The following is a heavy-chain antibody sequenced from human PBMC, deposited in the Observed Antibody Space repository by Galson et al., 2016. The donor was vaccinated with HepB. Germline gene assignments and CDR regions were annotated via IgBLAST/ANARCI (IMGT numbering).Heavy chain of an antibody. CDR3: ARSSGWYGYFQH. D-gene: IGHD6-19*01. Sequence: SLRLSCAASGFTFTMYTMNWVRQAPGKGLEWVSAITSTGGSTYYADSVKGRFSLSRDNSKNTVYLQLNSLRAEDTAVYYCARSSGWYGYFQHWGQGTLVTVSS. V-gene: IGHV3-23*01. CDR2: ITSTGGST. J-gene: IGHJ1*01. CDR1: GFTFTMYT.